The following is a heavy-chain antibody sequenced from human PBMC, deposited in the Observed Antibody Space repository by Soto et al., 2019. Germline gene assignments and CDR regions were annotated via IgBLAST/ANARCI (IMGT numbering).Heavy chain of an antibody. J-gene: IGHJ4*02. CDR1: GFTFSSYA. Sequence: GGSLRLSCAASGFTFSSYAMSWVRQAPGEGLEWVSAISGSGGSTYYADSVKGRFTISRDNSKNTLYLQMNGLRAEDTAVYYCAKPPHYDSSGYYDYWGQGTLVTVSS. CDR3: AKPPHYDSSGYYDY. D-gene: IGHD3-22*01. V-gene: IGHV3-23*01. CDR2: ISGSGGST.